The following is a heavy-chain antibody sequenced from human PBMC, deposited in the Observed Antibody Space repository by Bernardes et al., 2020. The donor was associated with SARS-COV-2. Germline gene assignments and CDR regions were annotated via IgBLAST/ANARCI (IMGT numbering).Heavy chain of an antibody. CDR1: GFPFSNYS. V-gene: IGHV3-21*01. J-gene: IGHJ6*02. Sequence: GGSLRLSCVSSGFPFSNYSVSWVRQAPGKGLEWVSSISSSGSVIYYADSLEGRFTMSRDNAKNSLYLQMHSLRAQDTAVYYCARDTAFGSGNYDRPYYYYGMDVWGQGTTVTVSS. CDR3: ARDTAFGSGNYDRPYYYYGMDV. CDR2: ISSSGSVI. D-gene: IGHD3-22*01.